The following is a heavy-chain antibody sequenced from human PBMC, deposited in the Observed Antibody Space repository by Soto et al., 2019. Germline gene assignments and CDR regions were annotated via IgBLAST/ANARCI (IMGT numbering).Heavy chain of an antibody. CDR2: TYYSPRWQT. J-gene: IGHJ5*01. D-gene: IGHD3-16*01. V-gene: IGHV6-1*01. CDR3: ARLIGNSWLDS. CDR1: VDSVSSNAAP. Sequence: QVQLQQSGPGLVKPSQTLSLTCAISVDSVSSNAAPWAWIMQSPSRGREWLGRTYYSPRWQTDYATSVKSRISINPDTSNNQVSLQLNSVTPDDTAVYYCARLIGNSWLDSWGQGTLVTVSS.